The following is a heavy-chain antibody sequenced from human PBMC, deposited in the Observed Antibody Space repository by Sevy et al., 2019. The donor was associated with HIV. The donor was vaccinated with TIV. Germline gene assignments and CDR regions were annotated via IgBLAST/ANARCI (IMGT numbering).Heavy chain of an antibody. J-gene: IGHJ4*02. D-gene: IGHD6-19*01. CDR2: VKSEVDGGTR. CDR1: GFNFNNTW. Sequence: GGSLRLSCATSGFNFNNTWMSWVRQAPGKGLEWVGRVKSEVDGGTRDYAAPVRGRFTMSRDDSRSTLYLQMDTLTSGDTAVYYCTTGGGSITVAGTPFDYWGQGTQVTVSS. V-gene: IGHV3-15*01. CDR3: TTGGGSITVAGTPFDY.